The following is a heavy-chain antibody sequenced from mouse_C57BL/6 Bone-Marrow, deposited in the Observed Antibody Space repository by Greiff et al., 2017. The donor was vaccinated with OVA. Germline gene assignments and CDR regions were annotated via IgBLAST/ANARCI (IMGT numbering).Heavy chain of an antibody. Sequence: DVKLQESGGGLVQPKGSLKLSCAASGFTFNTYAMHWVRQAPGKGLEWVARLRSKSSNYATYYADSVKDRFTISRDDSQSMLYLQMNNLKTEDTAMYYCAVLRYYYAMDYWGQGTSVTVSS. CDR1: GFTFNTYA. CDR2: LRSKSSNYAT. J-gene: IGHJ4*01. V-gene: IGHV10-3*01. CDR3: AVLRYYYAMDY. D-gene: IGHD1-1*01.